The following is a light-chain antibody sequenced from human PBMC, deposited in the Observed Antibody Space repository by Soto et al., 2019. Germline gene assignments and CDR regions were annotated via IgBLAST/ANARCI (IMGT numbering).Light chain of an antibody. J-gene: IGLJ1*01. CDR2: EVS. CDR1: SSDVGAYNY. Sequence: QSALTQPPSASGSPGQSVTISCSGTSSDVGAYNYVSWYQQHPGKAPRLQIYEVSQRPSGVPDRFSGSKSANTASLTVSGLQPEDEADYYCSSYAGTNNLLYVFGTGTKVTVL. CDR3: SSYAGTNNLLYV. V-gene: IGLV2-8*01.